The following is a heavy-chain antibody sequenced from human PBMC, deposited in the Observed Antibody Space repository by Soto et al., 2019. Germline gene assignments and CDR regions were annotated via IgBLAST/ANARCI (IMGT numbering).Heavy chain of an antibody. Sequence: RGSLRLSCAASGFTFSSYGMHWVRQAPGKGLEWVAVIWYDGSNKYYADSVKGRFTISRDNSKNTLYLQMNSLRAEDTAVYYSARDTLYNKNYYYYGMDVWGQGTTVTVSS. J-gene: IGHJ6*02. CDR3: ARDTLYNKNYYYYGMDV. D-gene: IGHD1-1*01. V-gene: IGHV3-33*01. CDR1: GFTFSSYG. CDR2: IWYDGSNK.